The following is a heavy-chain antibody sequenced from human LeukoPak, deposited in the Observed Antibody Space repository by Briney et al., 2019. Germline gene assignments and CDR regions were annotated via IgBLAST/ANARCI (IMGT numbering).Heavy chain of an antibody. J-gene: IGHJ3*02. D-gene: IGHD3-22*01. V-gene: IGHV5-51*01. CDR3: ARRYYYDGSARAQNVFDI. CDR1: GYNFNSDW. Sequence: GESLKISCKGSGYNFNSDWIGWVRQMPGKGLEWMGIVYPGDSDTTYSPSFQGQVTISADKSNSTAYLQWSSLKASDTGMYYCARRYYYDGSARAQNVFDIWGQGTMVTVSS. CDR2: VYPGDSDT.